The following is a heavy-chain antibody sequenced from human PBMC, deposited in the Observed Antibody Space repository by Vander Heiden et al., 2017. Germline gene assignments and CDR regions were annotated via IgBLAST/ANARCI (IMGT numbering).Heavy chain of an antibody. CDR3: AHNQVGVKTLTDNWFDP. CDR1: GFSLSTSGVG. CDR2: IYWDDAK. V-gene: IGHV2-5*02. D-gene: IGHD3-16*01. J-gene: IGHJ5*02. Sequence: QITLKESGPTLVKPTQTLTLTCTFSGFSLSTSGVGVGWIRQPPGKALEWLALIYWDDAKRYTQSLKRRLTITKDTSKNQVVLTLTNMDPVDTATYYCAHNQVGVKTLTDNWFDPWGQGTLVTVSS.